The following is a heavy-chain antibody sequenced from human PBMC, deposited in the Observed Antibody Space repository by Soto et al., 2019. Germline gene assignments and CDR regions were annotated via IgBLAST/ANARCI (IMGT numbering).Heavy chain of an antibody. Sequence: GASVKVSCKASGYTFTSYGISWVRHAPGQGLEWMGWISAYNGNTNYAQKLQGRVTMTTDTSTSTAYMELRSLRSDDTAVYYCARVIPARTYYDFWSGYCALDAFDIWG. V-gene: IGHV1-18*01. J-gene: IGHJ3*02. D-gene: IGHD3-3*01. CDR2: ISAYNGNT. CDR1: GYTFTSYG. CDR3: ARVIPARTYYDFWSGYCALDAFDI.